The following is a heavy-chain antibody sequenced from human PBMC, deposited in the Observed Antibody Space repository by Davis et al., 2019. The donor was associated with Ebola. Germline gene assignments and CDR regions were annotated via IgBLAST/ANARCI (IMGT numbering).Heavy chain of an antibody. Sequence: GGSLRLSCAASGFTFSSYWMSWVRQAPGKGLEWVANIKQDGSEKYYVDSVKGRFTISRDNAKNSLYLQMNSLRAEDTAVYYCARSTPKYYYDSSGYGAWYYFDYWGQGTLVTVSS. D-gene: IGHD3-22*01. CDR3: ARSTPKYYYDSSGYGAWYYFDY. J-gene: IGHJ4*02. CDR1: GFTFSSYW. CDR2: IKQDGSEK. V-gene: IGHV3-7*03.